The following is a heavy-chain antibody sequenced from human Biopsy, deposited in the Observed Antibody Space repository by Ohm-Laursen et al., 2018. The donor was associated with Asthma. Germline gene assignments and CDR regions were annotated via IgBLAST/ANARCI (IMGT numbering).Heavy chain of an antibody. CDR1: GGSINIGDYY. Sequence: TLSLTCIVSGGSINIGDYYWSWIRQLPVKGLEWIGYIYYSGSTYYNPSPKSRVSISLDTSKNQFSLSLTSVTAADTAVYYCARTTYGDDGFDPWGQGTLVTVSS. CDR3: ARTTYGDDGFDP. J-gene: IGHJ5*02. V-gene: IGHV4-31*03. CDR2: IYYSGST. D-gene: IGHD4-17*01.